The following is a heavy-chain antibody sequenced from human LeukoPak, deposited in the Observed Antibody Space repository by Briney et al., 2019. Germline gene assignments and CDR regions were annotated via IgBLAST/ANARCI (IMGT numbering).Heavy chain of an antibody. Sequence: GESLKISCKGSGYSFTSYWIGWVRQMPGKGLEWMGIIYPGDSDTRYSPSFPGQVTISADKSINTAYLQWSSLKASDTAMYYCARQRNTSGKYYYYYMDVWGKGTTVTVSS. CDR3: ARQRNTSGKYYYYYMDV. J-gene: IGHJ6*03. V-gene: IGHV5-51*01. CDR1: GYSFTSYW. CDR2: IYPGDSDT. D-gene: IGHD2-2*01.